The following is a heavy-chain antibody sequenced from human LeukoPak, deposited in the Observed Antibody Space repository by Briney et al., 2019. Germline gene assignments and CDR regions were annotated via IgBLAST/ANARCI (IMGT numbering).Heavy chain of an antibody. Sequence: GGSLILSCAASGFTFSSYGMHWVRQAPGKGLEWVAVIWYDGSNKYYADSVKGRFTISRDNSKNTLYLQMNSLRAEDTAVYYCAREDYGSGSYQAFDYWGQGTLVTVSS. CDR2: IWYDGSNK. V-gene: IGHV3-33*01. D-gene: IGHD3-10*01. CDR1: GFTFSSYG. J-gene: IGHJ4*02. CDR3: AREDYGSGSYQAFDY.